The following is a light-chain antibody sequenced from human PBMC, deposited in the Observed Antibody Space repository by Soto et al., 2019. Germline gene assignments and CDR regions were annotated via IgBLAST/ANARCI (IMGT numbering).Light chain of an antibody. Sequence: QSALTQPASVSGSPGQSITISCTGTSSDVGGYNYVSWYQQHPGKAPKLMFYDVSIRPSGASNRFSGSKSGNTACLTISGLQAEDVADYYCSSYTSSSTYVFGTGTKLTVL. CDR1: SSDVGGYNY. CDR2: DVS. CDR3: SSYTSSSTYV. V-gene: IGLV2-14*01. J-gene: IGLJ1*01.